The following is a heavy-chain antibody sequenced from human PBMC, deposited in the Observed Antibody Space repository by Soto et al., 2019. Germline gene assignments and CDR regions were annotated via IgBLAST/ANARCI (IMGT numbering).Heavy chain of an antibody. CDR2: IWYDGSNK. CDR3: ASYSGYSYGDAFDI. CDR1: GFTFSSYG. V-gene: IGHV3-33*01. J-gene: IGHJ3*02. D-gene: IGHD5-18*01. Sequence: QVQLVESGGGVVQPGRSLRLSCAASGFTFSSYGMHWVRQAPGKGLEWVAVIWYDGSNKYYADSVKGRFTISRDNSKNTLYLQMNSLRAEDTAVYYCASYSGYSYGDAFDIWGQGTIVTVSS.